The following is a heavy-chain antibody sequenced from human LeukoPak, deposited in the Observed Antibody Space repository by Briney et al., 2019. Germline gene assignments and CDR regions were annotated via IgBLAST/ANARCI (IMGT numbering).Heavy chain of an antibody. J-gene: IGHJ6*02. V-gene: IGHV3-23*01. CDR2: ISGSGGST. D-gene: IGHD3-22*01. CDR1: GFTFSSYA. Sequence: GGSLRLSCAASGFTFSSYAMSWVRQAPGKGLEWVSAISGSGGSTYYADSVKGRFSISRDNSKNTLYLQMNSLRAEDTAVYYCAKDAYYYDSSGYYPYYYGMDVWGQGTTVTVSS. CDR3: AKDAYYYDSSGYYPYYYGMDV.